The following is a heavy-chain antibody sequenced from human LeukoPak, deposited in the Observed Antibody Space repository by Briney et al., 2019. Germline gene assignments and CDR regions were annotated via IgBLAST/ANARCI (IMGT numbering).Heavy chain of an antibody. J-gene: IGHJ4*02. CDR3: ARRLGRSFDY. D-gene: IGHD2-21*01. Sequence: ASVKVSCKASGYTFINHAIHWVRQAPGQRLEWMRWINIGNGNTKYSQNFQGRITITRDTSATTAYMDLSSLRSEDTAMYYCARRLGRSFDYWGQGTLVTVSS. CDR1: GYTFINHA. V-gene: IGHV1-3*04. CDR2: INIGNGNT.